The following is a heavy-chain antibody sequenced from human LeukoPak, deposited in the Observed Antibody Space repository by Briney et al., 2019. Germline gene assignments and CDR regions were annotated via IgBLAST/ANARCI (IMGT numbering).Heavy chain of an antibody. CDR2: ISYDGSNK. Sequence: GGSLRLSCAASGFTLSSYAMHWVRQAPGKGLEWVAVISYDGSNKYYADSVKGRFTISRDNSKNTLYLQMNSLRAEDTAVYYCARANKVGHDYDYVWGSYRYGGGVDYWGQGTLVTVSS. D-gene: IGHD3-16*02. V-gene: IGHV3-30-3*01. J-gene: IGHJ4*02. CDR1: GFTLSSYA. CDR3: ARANKVGHDYDYVWGSYRYGGGVDY.